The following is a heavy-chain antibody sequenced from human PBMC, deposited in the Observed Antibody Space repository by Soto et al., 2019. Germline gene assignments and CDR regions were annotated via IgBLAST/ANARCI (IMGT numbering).Heavy chain of an antibody. J-gene: IGHJ4*02. Sequence: GGSLRLSCAASGFTFSSYAMSWVRQAPGKGLEWVSAISGSGGSTYYADSVKGRFTISRDNSKNTLYLQMNSLRAEDTAVYYCANLASASRSYLGTDSFDDWGQGTLVTVS. D-gene: IGHD1-26*01. V-gene: IGHV3-23*01. CDR2: ISGSGGST. CDR3: ANLASASRSYLGTDSFDD. CDR1: GFTFSSYA.